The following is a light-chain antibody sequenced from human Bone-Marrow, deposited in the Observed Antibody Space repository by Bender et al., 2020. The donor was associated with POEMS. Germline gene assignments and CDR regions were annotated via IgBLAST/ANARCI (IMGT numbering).Light chain of an antibody. CDR1: KLGDRF. V-gene: IGLV3-1*01. J-gene: IGLJ3*02. CDR2: QNI. CDR3: QNWGTGWV. Sequence: SYELTQPPSVSVSPGQIASITCSGDKLGDRFACWYQQKPGQSPVMVIYQNIRRPSGIPERFSGSNSGNTATLTISGTQAMDEAEQYWQNWGTGWVFGGGTKLTVL.